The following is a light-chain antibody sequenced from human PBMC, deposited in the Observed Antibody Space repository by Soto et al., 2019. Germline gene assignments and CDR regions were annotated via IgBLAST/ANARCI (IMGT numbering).Light chain of an antibody. J-gene: IGKJ1*01. Sequence: EIVMTQSPATLSVSPGERATLSCRASQSVSNNLAWYQQKPGQAPRLLIYGASTRATGIQARFSGSGSGTEFTLAISXLQSEDFAVYYCQQSNDWWTFGQGTKVDIK. CDR3: QQSNDWWT. CDR2: GAS. V-gene: IGKV3-15*01. CDR1: QSVSNN.